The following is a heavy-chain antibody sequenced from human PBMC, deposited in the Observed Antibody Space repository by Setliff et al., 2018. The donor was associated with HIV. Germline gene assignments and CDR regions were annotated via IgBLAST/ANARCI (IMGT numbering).Heavy chain of an antibody. CDR1: GVTARANY. V-gene: IGHV3-66*02. Sequence: GGSLRLSCVASGVTARANYMAWVRQAPGKGLEWVSLISNGGSTYYADSVKGRFTISRDDYKNTVYLQMNSLRPEDTAVYYCARDHYVRVNNYYCMDLWGQGATVTVSS. CDR2: ISNGGST. CDR3: ARDHYVRVNNYYCMDL. J-gene: IGHJ6*02. D-gene: IGHD3-10*02.